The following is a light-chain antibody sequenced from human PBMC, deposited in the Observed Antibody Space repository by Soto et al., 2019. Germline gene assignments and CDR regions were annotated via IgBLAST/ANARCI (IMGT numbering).Light chain of an antibody. CDR1: QSISSW. CDR3: QQYSTFWT. V-gene: IGKV1-5*01. Sequence: DVKMTQSPSTLSASVGDRVTITCRASQSISSWLAWYQQKPGKAPKLLIYDVSSLESGVPSRFSGSGSGTEFTLTISSLQPDDSATYYCQQYSTFWTFGQGTKVAIK. CDR2: DVS. J-gene: IGKJ1*01.